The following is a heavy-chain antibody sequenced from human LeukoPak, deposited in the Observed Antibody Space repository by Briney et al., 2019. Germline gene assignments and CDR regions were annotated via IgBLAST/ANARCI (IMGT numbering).Heavy chain of an antibody. CDR1: GYTFTGYY. V-gene: IGHV1-2*02. CDR3: ARLGYCSSTSCYNARWFDP. CDR2: INPNSGGT. J-gene: IGHJ5*02. D-gene: IGHD2-2*02. Sequence: ASVKVSCKASGYTFTGYYMHWERQAPGQGLEWMGWINPNSGGTNYAQKFQGRVTMTRDTSISTAYMELSRLRSDDTAVYYCARLGYCSSTSCYNARWFDPWGQGTLVTVSS.